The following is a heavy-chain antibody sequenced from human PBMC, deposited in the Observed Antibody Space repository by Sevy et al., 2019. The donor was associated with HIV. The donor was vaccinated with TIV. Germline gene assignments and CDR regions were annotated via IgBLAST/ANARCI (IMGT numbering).Heavy chain of an antibody. CDR1: GFTFSSYS. D-gene: IGHD2-15*01. CDR2: FSSSSSYI. Sequence: GGSLRLSCAASGFTFSSYSMNWVRQAPGKGLEWVSCFSSSSSYIYYADSVKGRFTISRDNAKNSLYLQMNSLRAEDTAVYYCARDIWIVSGPGFSSGMDVWGQGTTVTVSS. CDR3: ARDIWIVSGPGFSSGMDV. J-gene: IGHJ6*02. V-gene: IGHV3-21*01.